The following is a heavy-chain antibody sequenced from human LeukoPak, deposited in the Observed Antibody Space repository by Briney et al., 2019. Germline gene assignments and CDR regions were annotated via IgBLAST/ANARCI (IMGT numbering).Heavy chain of an antibody. J-gene: IGHJ4*02. CDR2: IYYSGST. D-gene: IGHD1-26*01. V-gene: IGHV4-39*01. CDR3: ARQSFAPFQVGPETPIES. CDR1: GGSISSISYY. Sequence: SETPSLTCAVSGGSISSISYYWGWIRPPPRKGLEWVGGIYYSGSTNYNPSLKSRVTISVATSTTQFSLKLTSVTAAATAVYYCARQSFAPFQVGPETPIESWGQGTLVTVSS.